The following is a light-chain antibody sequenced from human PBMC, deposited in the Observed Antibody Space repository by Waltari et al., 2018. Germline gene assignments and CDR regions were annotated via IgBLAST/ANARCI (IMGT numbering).Light chain of an antibody. J-gene: IGKJ4*01. CDR1: QSISKW. Sequence: DTQMTQSPSTLSASVGDRVIFSCRASQSISKWLAGYQQKPGKAPKLLIYKASTLESGVPSRCSGSGSGTEFTLTISSLQPEDFATYYCQQYNSYSLLSFGGGTKVEIK. CDR3: QQYNSYSLLS. V-gene: IGKV1-5*03. CDR2: KAS.